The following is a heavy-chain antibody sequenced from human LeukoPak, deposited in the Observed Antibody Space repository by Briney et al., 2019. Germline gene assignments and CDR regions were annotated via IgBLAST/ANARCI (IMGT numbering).Heavy chain of an antibody. CDR3: ARDGNYGSGSYIPYYFDY. Sequence: ASVKVSCKASGYTFTSYYMHWVRQAPGQGLEWMGIINPSGGSTSYAQKFQGRVTMTRDTSTSTVYMELSSLRSGDTAVYYCARDGNYGSGSYIPYYFDYWGQGTLVTVSS. J-gene: IGHJ4*02. CDR1: GYTFTSYY. V-gene: IGHV1-46*01. D-gene: IGHD3-10*01. CDR2: INPSGGST.